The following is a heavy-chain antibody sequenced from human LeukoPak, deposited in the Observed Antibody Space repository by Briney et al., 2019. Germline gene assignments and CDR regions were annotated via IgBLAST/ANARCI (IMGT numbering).Heavy chain of an antibody. CDR3: ARGGGPDYDILTGYYYGMDV. CDR1: GGSISSYY. J-gene: IGHJ6*02. Sequence: SETLSLTCTVSGGSISSYYWSWIRQPPGKGLEWIGYIYYSGSTNYNPSLKSRVTISVDTSKNQFSLKLSSVAAADTAVYYCARGGGPDYDILTGYYYGMDVWGQGTTVTVSS. CDR2: IYYSGST. D-gene: IGHD3-9*01. V-gene: IGHV4-59*08.